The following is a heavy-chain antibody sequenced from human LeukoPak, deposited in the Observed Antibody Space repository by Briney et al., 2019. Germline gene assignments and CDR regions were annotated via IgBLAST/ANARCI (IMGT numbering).Heavy chain of an antibody. J-gene: IGHJ6*03. V-gene: IGHV3-7*01. CDR3: AKIEGSSWNLRDYYYYMDV. D-gene: IGHD1-1*01. Sequence: GGSLRLSCVVSGLTFRSYWMTWVRQAPGKGPEWVANIKYDGSEKYYVDSVKGRFTISRDNAKNSLFLEMNSLRADDTAEYYCAKIEGSSWNLRDYYYYMDVWGKGTTVTVSS. CDR1: GLTFRSYW. CDR2: IKYDGSEK.